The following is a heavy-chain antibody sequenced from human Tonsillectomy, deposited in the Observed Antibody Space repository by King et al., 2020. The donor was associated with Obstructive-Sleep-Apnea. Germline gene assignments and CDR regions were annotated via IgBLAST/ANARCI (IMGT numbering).Heavy chain of an antibody. CDR3: ARVGGSCTSG. Sequence: VQLVESGGGLVQPGGSLRLSCAASGFTFSSYSMNWVRQAPGKGLEWVSFISSSSTTIYYADSVKGRFTISRDNAKNSLYLQMNSLRVEDTAVYYCARVGGSCTSGWGHGTLVTVSS. CDR2: ISSSSTTI. V-gene: IGHV3-48*01. D-gene: IGHD2-2*01. CDR1: GFTFSSYS. J-gene: IGHJ4*01.